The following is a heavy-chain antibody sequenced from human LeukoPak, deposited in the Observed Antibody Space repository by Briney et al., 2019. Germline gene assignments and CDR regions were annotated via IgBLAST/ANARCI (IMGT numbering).Heavy chain of an antibody. Sequence: GGSLRLSCAASGFTFSSYEMNWVRQAPGKGLECISYISSSGSTIYYADSVKGRFTISRDNAKNSLYLQMNSLRAEDTAVYYCARAYGSGSFDDAFDIWGQGAMVTVSS. V-gene: IGHV3-48*03. D-gene: IGHD3-10*01. J-gene: IGHJ3*02. CDR2: ISSSGSTI. CDR1: GFTFSSYE. CDR3: ARAYGSGSFDDAFDI.